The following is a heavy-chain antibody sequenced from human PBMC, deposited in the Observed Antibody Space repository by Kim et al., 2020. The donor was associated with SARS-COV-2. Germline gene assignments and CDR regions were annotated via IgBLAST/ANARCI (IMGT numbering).Heavy chain of an antibody. J-gene: IGHJ6*02. D-gene: IGHD3-9*01. V-gene: IGHV1-46*01. CDR3: ARDPHDILTGYWDYYYYYGMDV. CDR1: GYTFTSYY. Sequence: ASVKVSCKASGYTFTSYYMHWVRQAPGQGLEWMGIIDPSGGSTSYAQKFQGRVTMTRDTSTSTVYMELSSLRSEDTAVYYCARDPHDILTGYWDYYYYYGMDVWGQGTTVTVSS. CDR2: IDPSGGST.